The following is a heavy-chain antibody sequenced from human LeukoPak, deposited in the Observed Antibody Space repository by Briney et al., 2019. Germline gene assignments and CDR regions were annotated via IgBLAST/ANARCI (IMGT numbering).Heavy chain of an antibody. D-gene: IGHD5-12*01. Sequence: GRSLRLSCAASGFTFSSYAMHWVRQAPGKGLEWVAVISCDGSNKYYADSVKGRFTISRDNSKNTLYLQMNSLRAEDTAVYYCAGGYSGYGFDPWGQGTLVTVSS. CDR2: ISCDGSNK. J-gene: IGHJ5*02. CDR1: GFTFSSYA. CDR3: AGGYSGYGFDP. V-gene: IGHV3-30*04.